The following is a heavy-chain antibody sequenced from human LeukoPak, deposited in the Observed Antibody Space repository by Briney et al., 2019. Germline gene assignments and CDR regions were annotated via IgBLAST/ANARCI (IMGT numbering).Heavy chain of an antibody. CDR1: GFTFSSYA. CDR2: ISYDGSNK. D-gene: IGHD3-10*01. Sequence: GGSLRLSCAASGFTFSSYAMHWVRQAPGKGLEWVAVISYDGSNKYYADSVKGRFTISRDNSKNTLYLQMNSLRAEDTAVYYCATMGVIIPHGYYYGMDVWGQGTTVTVSS. CDR3: ATMGVIIPHGYYYGMDV. V-gene: IGHV3-30*04. J-gene: IGHJ6*02.